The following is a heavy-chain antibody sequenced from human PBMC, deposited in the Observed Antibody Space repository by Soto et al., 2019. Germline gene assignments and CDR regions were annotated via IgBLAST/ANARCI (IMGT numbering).Heavy chain of an antibody. CDR1: GYTFTSYY. CDR2: INPSGGST. Sequence: GASVKVSCRASGYTFTSYYMHWVRQAPGQGLEWMGIINPSGGSTSYAQKFQGRVTMTRDTSTSTVYMELSSLRSEDTAVYYCARDPRPPGLRYFDWFPADDYHGMDVWGQGTTVTVSS. D-gene: IGHD3-9*01. CDR3: ARDPRPPGLRYFDWFPADDYHGMDV. J-gene: IGHJ6*02. V-gene: IGHV1-46*01.